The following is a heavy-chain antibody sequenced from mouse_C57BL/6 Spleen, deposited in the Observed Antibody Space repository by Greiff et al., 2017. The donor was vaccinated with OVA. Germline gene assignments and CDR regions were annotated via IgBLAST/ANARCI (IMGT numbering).Heavy chain of an antibody. V-gene: IGHV1-64*01. CDR2: IHPNSGRT. CDR1: GYTFTSYW. Sequence: QVQLQQPGAELVKPGASVKLSCKASGYTFTSYWMHWVKQRPGQGLEWIGMIHPNSGRTHYNEKFKRKATLTVDNSSRTAYMQLSSLTSDDSAVYYCARDLYYYGSSYDAMDYWGQGTSVTVSS. J-gene: IGHJ4*01. CDR3: ARDLYYYGSSYDAMDY. D-gene: IGHD1-1*01.